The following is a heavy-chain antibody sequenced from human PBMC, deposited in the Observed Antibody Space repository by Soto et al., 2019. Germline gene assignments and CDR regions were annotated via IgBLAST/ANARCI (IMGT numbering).Heavy chain of an antibody. J-gene: IGHJ4*02. CDR2: INSDGSTT. Sequence: EVQLVESGGGLVQPGGSLRLSCAASGFTFSSYWMHWLRQAPGKGLVWVSRINSDGSTTSYADSVKGRFTISRDHAKKTLYLKLNSLRAEDTAVYYCATHLPNYWGQGTLVTVSS. V-gene: IGHV3-74*01. CDR1: GFTFSSYW. CDR3: ATHLPNY.